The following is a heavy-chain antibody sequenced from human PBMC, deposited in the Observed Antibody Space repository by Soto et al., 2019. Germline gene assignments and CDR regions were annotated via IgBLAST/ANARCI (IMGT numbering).Heavy chain of an antibody. Sequence: GESLKISCKGSGYSFTSYWICWVRQMPGKGLEWMGRIDPSDSYTNYSPSFQGHVTISADKSISTAYLQWSSLKASDTAMYYCAKLYDSSSTYAFDLWGQGTMVTVSS. D-gene: IGHD3-22*01. V-gene: IGHV5-10-1*01. CDR3: AKLYDSSSTYAFDL. CDR1: GYSFTSYW. J-gene: IGHJ3*01. CDR2: IDPSDSYT.